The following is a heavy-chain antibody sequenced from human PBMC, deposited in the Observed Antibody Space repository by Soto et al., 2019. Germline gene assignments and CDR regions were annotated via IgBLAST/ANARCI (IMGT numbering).Heavy chain of an antibody. D-gene: IGHD3-9*01. Sequence: QLQLQESGPGLVKPSETLSLTCTVSGGSISSSSYYWGWIRQPPGKGLEWIGSIYYSGSTYYNPSLKNRVTISVDTSKNQFSLKLSSVTAADTAVYYCARQGSLTYYDILTGYPNAFDIWGQGTMVTVSS. CDR2: IYYSGST. V-gene: IGHV4-39*01. CDR3: ARQGSLTYYDILTGYPNAFDI. J-gene: IGHJ3*02. CDR1: GGSISSSSYY.